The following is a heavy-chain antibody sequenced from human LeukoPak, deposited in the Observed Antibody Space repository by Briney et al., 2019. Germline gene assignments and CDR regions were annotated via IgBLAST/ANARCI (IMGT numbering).Heavy chain of an antibody. CDR1: GFTFSDYY. CDR3: AKDEVFAYYDSSGYYPSYFDY. V-gene: IGHV3-11*04. J-gene: IGHJ4*02. Sequence: GGSLRLSCAASGFTFSDYYMSWIRQAPGKGLEWVSYISSSGSTIYYADSVKGRFTISRDNAKNSLYLQMNSLRAEDTAVYYCAKDEVFAYYDSSGYYPSYFDYWGQGTLVTVSS. CDR2: ISSSGSTI. D-gene: IGHD3-22*01.